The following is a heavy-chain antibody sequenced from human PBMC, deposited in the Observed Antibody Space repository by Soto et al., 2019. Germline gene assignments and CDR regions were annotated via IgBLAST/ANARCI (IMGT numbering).Heavy chain of an antibody. V-gene: IGHV1-18*01. J-gene: IGHJ4*02. CDR3: ARDQAMAQFDY. D-gene: IGHD5-18*01. Sequence: QVQLVQSGAEVKKPGASVKVSCKASGYTFTSYGISWVRQAPGQGLEWMGWINAYNGNTKYAQKLQGRVTMTTDASTSTAYMALMSLRSDDTAVYYCARDQAMAQFDYWGQGTLVTVSS. CDR2: INAYNGNT. CDR1: GYTFTSYG.